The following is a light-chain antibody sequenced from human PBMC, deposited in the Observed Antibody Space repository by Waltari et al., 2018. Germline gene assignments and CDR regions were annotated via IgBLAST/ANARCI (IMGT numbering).Light chain of an antibody. V-gene: IGLV1-51*02. CDR3: GTWDSSLSAVV. CDR1: SSNIGTNY. CDR2: ENN. J-gene: IGLJ2*01. Sequence: QSVLTQPPSVSAAPGQKVTISCSGSSSNIGTNYVSWYQQLPGTAPKLLIYENNKRPSGIPARCSGSKSVTSATLGITGLQTGDEADYYCGTWDSSLSAVVFGGGTKLTVL.